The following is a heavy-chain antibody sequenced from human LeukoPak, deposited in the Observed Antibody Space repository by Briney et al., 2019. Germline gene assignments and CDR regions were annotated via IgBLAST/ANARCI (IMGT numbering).Heavy chain of an antibody. CDR3: ARGDYYDSSGYWD. CDR2: IYYSGST. Sequence: SETLSLTCTVSGYSISSGYYWGWIRQPPGKGLEWIGSIYYSGSTYYNPSLKSRVTISVDTSKNQLSLKLSSVTAADTAVYYCARGDYYDSSGYWDWGQGTLVTVSS. CDR1: GYSISSGYY. V-gene: IGHV4-38-2*02. D-gene: IGHD3-22*01. J-gene: IGHJ4*02.